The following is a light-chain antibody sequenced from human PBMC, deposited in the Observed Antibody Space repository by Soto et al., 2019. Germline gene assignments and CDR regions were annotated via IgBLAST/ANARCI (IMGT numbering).Light chain of an antibody. V-gene: IGKV1-5*03. CDR2: KAS. CDR1: QSVRDW. J-gene: IGKJ4*01. Sequence: DIQMTQSPSTLSASVGDKVTVTCRASQSVRDWVAWYQQQAGRAPRLLIYKASSLQSGVPSRFSGSGFGTELTLTISGLQPDDFASYYCQQYYSYSPLTFGGGTKV. CDR3: QQYYSYSPLT.